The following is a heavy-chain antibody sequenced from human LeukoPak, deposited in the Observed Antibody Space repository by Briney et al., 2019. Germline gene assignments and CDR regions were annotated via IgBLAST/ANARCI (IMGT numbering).Heavy chain of an antibody. Sequence: GGSLRLSCAASGFTFSSYWMSWLRQAPEKGLEWVANIKQDGSEKYYVDSVKGRFTSSRDNAKNSLYLQMNSLRAEDTAVYYCAQSCCDWLSFRHYYYYMDVWGKGTTVTVSS. CDR3: AQSCCDWLSFRHYYYYMDV. D-gene: IGHD3-9*01. J-gene: IGHJ6*03. CDR1: GFTFSSYW. CDR2: IKQDGSEK. V-gene: IGHV3-7*01.